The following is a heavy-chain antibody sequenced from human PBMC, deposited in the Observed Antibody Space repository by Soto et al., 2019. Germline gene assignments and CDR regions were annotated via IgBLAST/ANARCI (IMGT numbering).Heavy chain of an antibody. D-gene: IGHD3-22*01. CDR2: FDPEDGET. CDR1: GYTLTELS. CDR3: ATFLPGSGVYYSFDY. J-gene: IGHJ4*02. V-gene: IGHV1-24*01. Sequence: ASVKVSCKVSGYTLTELSMHWVRQAPGKGLEWMGGFDPEDGETIYAQKFQGRVTMTEDTSTDTAYMELSSLRSEDTAVYYCATFLPGSGVYYSFDYGARGPLVPVPS.